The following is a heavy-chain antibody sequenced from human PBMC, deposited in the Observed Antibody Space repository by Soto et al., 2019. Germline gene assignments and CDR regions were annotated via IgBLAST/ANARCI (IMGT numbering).Heavy chain of an antibody. CDR2: IYYTGST. V-gene: IGHV4-39*01. CDR3: ARQGFCSGGTCCPRFTXY. D-gene: IGHD2-15*01. Sequence: SETLSLTCTVSGGPMSSANYYWAWIRRSPGEGLEWIGNIYYTGSTSYRPSLKSRATISADKSKNQFYLKLNSVTAADTAVYYCARQGFCSGGTCCPRFTXYCGQGVPVXVS. CDR1: GGPMSSANYY. J-gene: IGHJ4*02.